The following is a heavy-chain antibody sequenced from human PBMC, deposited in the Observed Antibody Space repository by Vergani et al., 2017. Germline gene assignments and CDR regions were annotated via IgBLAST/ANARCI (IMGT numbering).Heavy chain of an antibody. J-gene: IGHJ4*02. Sequence: QVHLRESGPGLVRPSETLSLTCGVSGYAITSGYYWGWIRQPPGKGLEWIGSIYHNANTYYKSSLKSRITMSVDTSRNQFSLKLTSVTAADTAVYYCARHLIVGTTADFWGQGTLVTV. CDR3: ARHLIVGTTADF. D-gene: IGHD1-26*01. V-gene: IGHV4-38-2*01. CDR1: GYAITSGYY. CDR2: IYHNANT.